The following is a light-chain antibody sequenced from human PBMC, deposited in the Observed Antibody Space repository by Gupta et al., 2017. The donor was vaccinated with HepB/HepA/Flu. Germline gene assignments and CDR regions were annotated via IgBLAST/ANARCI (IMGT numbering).Light chain of an antibody. V-gene: IGKV4-1*01. CDR3: QQYYSTPPIP. CDR1: QSVLYSSNNKNY. CDR2: WAS. J-gene: IGKJ5*01. Sequence: DLVMTQSPDSLAASLGERATINCKSSQSVLYSSNNKNYLAWYQQKPGQPPKLLIYWASTRESGVPDRFSGSGSGTDFTLTISSLQAEDVAVYYCQQYYSTPPIPFGQGTRLEIK.